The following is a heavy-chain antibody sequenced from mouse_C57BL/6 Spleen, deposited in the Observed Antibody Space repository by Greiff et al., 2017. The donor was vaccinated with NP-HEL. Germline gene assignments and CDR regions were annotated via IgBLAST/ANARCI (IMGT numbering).Heavy chain of an antibody. V-gene: IGHV3-6*01. CDR2: ISYDGSN. CDR3: ARSYYSNAMDY. CDR1: GYSITSGYY. J-gene: IGHJ4*01. D-gene: IGHD2-5*01. Sequence: DVKLQESGPGLVKPSQSLSLTCSVTGYSITSGYYWNWIRQFPGNKLEWMGYISYDGSNNYNPSLKNRISITRDTSKNQFFLKLNSVTTEDTATYYCARSYYSNAMDYWGQGTSVTVSS.